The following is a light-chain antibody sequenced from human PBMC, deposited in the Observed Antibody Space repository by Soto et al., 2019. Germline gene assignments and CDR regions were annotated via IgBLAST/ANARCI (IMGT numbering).Light chain of an antibody. V-gene: IGLV2-8*01. CDR1: SSDVGGGHY. Sequence: QSAPTQPASASGAPGQSVAISCTGTSSDVGGGHYVSWYQQHPSNAPKLMIYEVNKPPSGVADRFSGARSGNTASLTVSVLQAEDEADYYCSSYAGSSNVFGSGPKVTV. CDR3: SSYAGSSNV. CDR2: EVN. J-gene: IGLJ1*01.